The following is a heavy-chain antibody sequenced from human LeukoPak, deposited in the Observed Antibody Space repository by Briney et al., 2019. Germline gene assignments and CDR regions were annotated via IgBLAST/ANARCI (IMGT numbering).Heavy chain of an antibody. CDR1: GFIFSDSV. V-gene: IGHV3-23*05. D-gene: IGHD6-19*01. Sequence: GGSLRLSCAASGFIFSDSVMSWVRQAPGKGLEWVAAISSTGYTDNADSLKGRFSISRDNSKDTLYLQMNSLRVDDTAIYYCARRTAGAKDLWGKGTTATVSP. CDR3: ARRTAGAKDL. CDR2: ISSTGYT. J-gene: IGHJ6*04.